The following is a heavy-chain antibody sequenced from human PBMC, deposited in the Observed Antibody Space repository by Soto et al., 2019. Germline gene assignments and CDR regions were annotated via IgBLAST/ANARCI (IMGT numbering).Heavy chain of an antibody. J-gene: IGHJ4*02. V-gene: IGHV4-31*03. Sequence: ASETMCLTCTVSGGSISSGGYYWRWIRQHPGKGLEWSGYIYFGGSTYYNPSLKSRVTISVDTSKNQFSLKLSSVTAADTAVYYCARSGYSYGPNPLLYWGQGTLVTVSS. CDR2: IYFGGST. CDR1: GGSISSGGYY. D-gene: IGHD5-18*01. CDR3: ARSGYSYGPNPLLY.